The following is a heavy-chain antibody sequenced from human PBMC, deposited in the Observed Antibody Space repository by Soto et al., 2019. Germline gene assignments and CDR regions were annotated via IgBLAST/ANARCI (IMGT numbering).Heavy chain of an antibody. J-gene: IGHJ4*02. CDR2: IYYSGST. D-gene: IGHD2-15*01. CDR3: AREGKGSFYY. V-gene: IGHV4-31*03. Sequence: QVQLQESGPGLVKPSQTLSLTCTVSGGSISSGYYWSWIRHHPGKGLEWIGYIYYSGSTYYNPSLKSRVTISVDTSKNQFSLKLGSVTAADTAVYYCAREGKGSFYYWGQGTLVTVSS. CDR1: GGSISSGYY.